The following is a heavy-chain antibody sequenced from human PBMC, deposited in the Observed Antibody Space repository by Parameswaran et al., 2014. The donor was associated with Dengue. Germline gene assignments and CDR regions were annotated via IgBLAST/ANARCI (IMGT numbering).Heavy chain of an antibody. V-gene: IGHV4-59*08. J-gene: IGHJ6*02. D-gene: IGHD6-13*01. CDR2: IYYSGST. CDR3: ARLGLGEAAAGWNGMDV. Sequence: PGKGLEWIGYIYYSGSTNYNPSLKSRVTISVDTSKNQFSLKLSSVTAADTAVYYCARLGLGEAAAGWNGMDVWGQGTTVTVSS.